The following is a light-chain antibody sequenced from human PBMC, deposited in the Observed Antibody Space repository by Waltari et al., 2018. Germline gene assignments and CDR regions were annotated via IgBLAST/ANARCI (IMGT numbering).Light chain of an antibody. CDR1: QSVGSN. CDR3: QQYNNWPWT. V-gene: IGKV3-15*01. Sequence: EIVMTQSPATLSVSPGERATLSCRASQSVGSNLAWYQQKPVQAPRLLISGTSTRAIDIPARFSGSGSGTQFTLTISSMQSEDFAVYYCQQYNNWPWTFGQGTKVEVK. J-gene: IGKJ1*01. CDR2: GTS.